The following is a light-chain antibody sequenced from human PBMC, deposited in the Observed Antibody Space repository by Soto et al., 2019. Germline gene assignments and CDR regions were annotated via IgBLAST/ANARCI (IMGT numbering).Light chain of an antibody. V-gene: IGLV2-23*02. Sequence: QSALTQPASVSGSPGQSITISCTGTSNYIGGHNHVSWYQQHPGNSPKHIIYEVTERPSGVSNRFSASKSGTTASLTISGLQAEDEADYYCCSYAGIITWVCGGGTKVTVL. CDR1: SNYIGGHNH. J-gene: IGLJ3*02. CDR3: CSYAGIITWV. CDR2: EVT.